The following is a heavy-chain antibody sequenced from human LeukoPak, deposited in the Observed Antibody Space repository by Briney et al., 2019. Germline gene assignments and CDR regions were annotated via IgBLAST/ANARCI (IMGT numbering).Heavy chain of an antibody. J-gene: IGHJ4*02. CDR1: GGPISSYY. CDR3: ASQENGSGSYSNDY. Sequence: PSETLSLTCTVSGGPISSYYWSWIRQPAGKGLEWIGRIYTSGSTNYNPSLKSRVTMSVDTSKNQFSLKLSSVTAADTAVYYCASQENGSGSYSNDYWGQGTLVTVSS. CDR2: IYTSGST. D-gene: IGHD3-10*01. V-gene: IGHV4-4*07.